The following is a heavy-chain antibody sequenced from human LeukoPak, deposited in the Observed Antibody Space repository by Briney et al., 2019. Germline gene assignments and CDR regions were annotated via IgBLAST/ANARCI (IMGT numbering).Heavy chain of an antibody. CDR1: GFTFSSYS. CDR2: ISSSSSYI. J-gene: IGHJ4*02. V-gene: IGHV3-21*01. Sequence: GGSLRLSCAASGFTFSSYSMNWVRQAPGKGLEWVSSISSSSSYIYYADSVKGRFTISRDNAENSLYLQMNSLRAEDTAVYYCARVLRSNYDYFDYWGQGTLVTVSS. CDR3: ARVLRSNYDYFDY. D-gene: IGHD4-11*01.